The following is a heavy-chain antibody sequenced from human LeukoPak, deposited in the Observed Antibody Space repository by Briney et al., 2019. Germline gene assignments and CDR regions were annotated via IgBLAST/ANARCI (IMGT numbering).Heavy chain of an antibody. J-gene: IGHJ4*02. CDR1: GFTFSSYS. CDR3: ARVLAVAGGY. V-gene: IGHV3-21*01. CDR2: ISSSSSYI. D-gene: IGHD6-19*01. Sequence: PGGSLRLSCAASGFTFSSYSMNWVRQAPGKGLEWVSSISSSSSYIYYADSVKGRFTISRDNAKNSLYLQVNSLRAEDTAVYYCARVLAVAGGYWGQGTLVTVSS.